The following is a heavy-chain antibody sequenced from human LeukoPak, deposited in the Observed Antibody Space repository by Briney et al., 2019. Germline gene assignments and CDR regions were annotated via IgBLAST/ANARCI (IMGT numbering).Heavy chain of an antibody. Sequence: QPGGSLRLSCAVSGFTFSSYEMNWVRQAPGKGLEWVSYISSSGTTIYYADSVKGRFTISRDNAKNSLYLQMNSLRAEDTAVYYCARRYCSSTSCLIDYWGQGTLVTVSS. J-gene: IGHJ4*02. V-gene: IGHV3-48*03. CDR1: GFTFSSYE. D-gene: IGHD2-2*01. CDR2: ISSSGTTI. CDR3: ARRYCSSTSCLIDY.